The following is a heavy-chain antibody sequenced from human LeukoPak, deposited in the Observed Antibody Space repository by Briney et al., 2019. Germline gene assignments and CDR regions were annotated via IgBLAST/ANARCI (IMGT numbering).Heavy chain of an antibody. D-gene: IGHD3-16*01. J-gene: IGHJ4*02. CDR1: GFTFSSYN. CDR3: ARELNGYGYYFFDY. Sequence: GGSLRLSCAASGFTFSSYNMNWVRQAPGKGLEWVSYISSSTNTIYYADSVKGRFTISRDNAKNSLYLQMNGLGAEDTAVYYCARELNGYGYYFFDYWGPGTLVTVSS. CDR2: ISSSTNTI. V-gene: IGHV3-48*04.